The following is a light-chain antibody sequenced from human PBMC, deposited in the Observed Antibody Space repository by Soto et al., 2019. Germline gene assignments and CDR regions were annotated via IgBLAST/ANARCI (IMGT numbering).Light chain of an antibody. CDR3: QKYNSAPPWT. Sequence: DIQMTQSPSSLSAAVVDRVTITCLATQDIRNYLAWYQQKPGKVPNLLIYAASTLQSGVPSRFSGSGSGTDFTLTISSLQPEDVATYYCQKYNSAPPWTFGQGTKVEI. J-gene: IGKJ1*01. V-gene: IGKV1-27*01. CDR2: AAS. CDR1: QDIRNY.